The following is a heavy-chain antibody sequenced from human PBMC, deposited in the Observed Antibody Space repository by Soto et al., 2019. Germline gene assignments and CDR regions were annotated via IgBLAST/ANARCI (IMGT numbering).Heavy chain of an antibody. CDR3: ASTYYYGSGSYYPWYYCGMDV. Sequence: ASVKVSCXASGYTFTSYAMHWVRQAPGQRLEWMGWINAGNGNTKYSQKFQGRVTITRDTSASTAYMELSSLRSEDTAVYYCASTYYYGSGSYYPWYYCGMDVWGQGTTVTVSS. V-gene: IGHV1-3*01. J-gene: IGHJ6*02. CDR1: GYTFTSYA. D-gene: IGHD3-10*01. CDR2: INAGNGNT.